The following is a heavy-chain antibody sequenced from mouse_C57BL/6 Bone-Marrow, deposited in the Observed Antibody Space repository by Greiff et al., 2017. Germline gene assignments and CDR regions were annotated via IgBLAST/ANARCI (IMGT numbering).Heavy chain of an antibody. Sequence: QVQLKQPGAELVKPGASVKLSCKASGYTFTSYWMHWVKQRPGQGLEWIGMIHPNSGSTNYNEKFKSKATLTVDKSSSTAYMQLSSLTSEDSAVYYCARRESYYYGTGALFAYWGQGTLVTVSA. CDR2: IHPNSGST. D-gene: IGHD1-1*01. J-gene: IGHJ3*01. CDR3: ARRESYYYGTGALFAY. CDR1: GYTFTSYW. V-gene: IGHV1-64*01.